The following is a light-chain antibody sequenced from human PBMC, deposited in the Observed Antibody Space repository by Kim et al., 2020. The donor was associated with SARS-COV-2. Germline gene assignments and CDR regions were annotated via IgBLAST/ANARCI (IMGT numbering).Light chain of an antibody. J-gene: IGLJ2*01. CDR2: DVT. V-gene: IGLV2-14*03. CDR1: SSDVGGYDY. Sequence: QSVLTQPASVSGSPGQSITISCTGTSSDVGGYDYVSWYQQHPGKAPKLMIYDVTYRPSGVSDRFSGSKSGNTASLTISGLQAEDEADYYCSSYTSSITLLFGGATPLTVL. CDR3: SSYTSSITLL.